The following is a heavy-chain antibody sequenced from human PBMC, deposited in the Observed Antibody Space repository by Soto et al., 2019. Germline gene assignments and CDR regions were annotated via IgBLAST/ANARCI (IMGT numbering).Heavy chain of an antibody. CDR2: ISSSSSYI. CDR3: ARSGITGTGDAFDI. D-gene: IGHD1-20*01. J-gene: IGHJ3*02. V-gene: IGHV3-21*01. Sequence: GSLRLSCAASGFTFSSYSMNWVRQAPGKGLEWVSSISSSSSYIYYADSVKGRFTISRDNAKNSLYLQMNSLRAEDTAAYYCARSGITGTGDAFDIWGQGTMVTVSS. CDR1: GFTFSSYS.